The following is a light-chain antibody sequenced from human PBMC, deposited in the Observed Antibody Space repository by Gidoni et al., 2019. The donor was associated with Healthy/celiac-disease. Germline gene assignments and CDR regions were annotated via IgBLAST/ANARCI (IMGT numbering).Light chain of an antibody. Sequence: EIWITHSPATLSVSPGERATLSSRASQSVSSNLAWYQQKPGQAPRLLIYGASTRATGIPARFSGSGSGTEFTLTISSLQSEDFAVYYCQQYNNWPRTFGQGTKVEIK. CDR1: QSVSSN. J-gene: IGKJ1*01. CDR2: GAS. CDR3: QQYNNWPRT. V-gene: IGKV3-15*01.